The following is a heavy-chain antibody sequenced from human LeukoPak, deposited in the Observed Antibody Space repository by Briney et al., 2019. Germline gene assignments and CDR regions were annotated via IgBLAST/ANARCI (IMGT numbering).Heavy chain of an antibody. D-gene: IGHD6-13*01. CDR1: GYTFTGYS. CDR3: ARDLSIAAPGTDFDY. V-gene: IGHV1-2*02. Sequence: GALVKVSCKASGYTFTGYSVHWVRQAPGQGLEWMGWINPNSGGTKYALKFQGRVTMTRDTSISTAYMELSRLTSDDTAVYYCARDLSIAAPGTDFDYWGQGTLVTVSS. J-gene: IGHJ4*02. CDR2: INPNSGGT.